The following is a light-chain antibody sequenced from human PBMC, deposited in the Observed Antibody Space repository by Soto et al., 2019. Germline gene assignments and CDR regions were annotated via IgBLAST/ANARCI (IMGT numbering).Light chain of an antibody. CDR1: QSVSSY. V-gene: IGKV3-11*01. CDR3: QQHNNSSGLT. J-gene: IGKJ4*01. CDR2: DAS. Sequence: EIVLTQSPATLSLSPGERATLSCRASQSVSSYLAWYQQKPGQAPRLLIYDASNRATGIPARFGGSGSGTDFTLNISRLEPEDFAVYYCQQHNNSSGLTFGGGTKVEIK.